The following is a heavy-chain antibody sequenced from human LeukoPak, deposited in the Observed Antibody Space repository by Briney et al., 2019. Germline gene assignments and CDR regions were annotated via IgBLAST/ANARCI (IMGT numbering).Heavy chain of an antibody. CDR1: GFTFSSYW. CDR2: IKQDGSEK. V-gene: IGHV3-7*01. Sequence: GGSLRLSCAASGFTFSSYWMNWVRQAPGEGLEWVANIKQDGSEKYYVDSVKGRFTISRDNAKNSLYLQANSLRAEATAVYYCARARGYTSVGNYWGQGTLVTVSS. D-gene: IGHD5-18*01. CDR3: ARARGYTSVGNY. J-gene: IGHJ4*02.